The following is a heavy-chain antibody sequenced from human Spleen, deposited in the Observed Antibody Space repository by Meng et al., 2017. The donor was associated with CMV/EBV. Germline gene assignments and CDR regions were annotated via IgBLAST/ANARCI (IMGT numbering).Heavy chain of an antibody. CDR3: AREPGRGAFDI. J-gene: IGHJ3*02. CDR1: GFTFSNYW. Sequence: GESLKISCAASGFTFSNYWMHWVRQVPGKGLVWVSRIYSDGLTTRYADSVKGRFTISRDNAKNTLYLQMNGLRAEDTAVYYCAREPGRGAFDIWGQGTMVTVSS. V-gene: IGHV3-74*01. D-gene: IGHD3-10*01. CDR2: IYSDGLTT.